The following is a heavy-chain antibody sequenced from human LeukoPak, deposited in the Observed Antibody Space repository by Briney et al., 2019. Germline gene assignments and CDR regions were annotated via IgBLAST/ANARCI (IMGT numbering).Heavy chain of an antibody. D-gene: IGHD5-18*01. CDR2: IYYSGST. Sequence: SETLSLTCTVSGGSISSYYWSWIRQPPGKGLEWIGYIYYSGSTNYNPSLKSRVTISVDTSKNQFPLKLSSVTAADTAVYYCARHFSYGDAFDIWGQGTMVTVSS. V-gene: IGHV4-59*08. CDR3: ARHFSYGDAFDI. J-gene: IGHJ3*02. CDR1: GGSISSYY.